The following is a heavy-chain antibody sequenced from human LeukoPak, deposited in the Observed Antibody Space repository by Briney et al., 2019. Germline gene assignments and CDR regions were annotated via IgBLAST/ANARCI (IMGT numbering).Heavy chain of an antibody. D-gene: IGHD6-19*01. J-gene: IGHJ4*02. CDR2: INPNSGGT. V-gene: IGHV1-2*04. Sequence: PSASVKVSCKASGYTFTGYYMHWVRQAPGQGLEWMGWINPNSGGTNYAQKFQGWVTMTRDTSISTAYMELSRLRSDDTVVYYCGGGGVYSSGWYVFGYWGQGTLVTVSS. CDR3: GGGGVYSSGWYVFGY. CDR1: GYTFTGYY.